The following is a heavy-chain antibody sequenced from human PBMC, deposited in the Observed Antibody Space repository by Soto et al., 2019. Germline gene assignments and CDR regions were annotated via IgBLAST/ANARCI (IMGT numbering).Heavy chain of an antibody. Sequence: QVQLVQSGAEVKKPGASVKVSCKASGYSFTRYYMHWVRQAPGQGLEWMGIINPSSGSTNYAQKFEGRVTMTRDMSTNTVYMEMSSLRPEDTAVYYCARDRVYGAHYYYGMDVWGQGTTVTVSS. CDR2: INPSSGST. J-gene: IGHJ6*02. CDR1: GYSFTRYY. CDR3: ARDRVYGAHYYYGMDV. V-gene: IGHV1-46*01. D-gene: IGHD4-17*01.